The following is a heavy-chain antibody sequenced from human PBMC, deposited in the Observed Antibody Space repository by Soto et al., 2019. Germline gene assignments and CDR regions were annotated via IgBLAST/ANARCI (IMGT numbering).Heavy chain of an antibody. CDR2: ITGSP. V-gene: IGHV4-31*03. CDR3: ATLTAGGSGRGY. Sequence: QVQLQESGPGLVEPSQTLSLTCTVSGASVSSASYHWSWIRQHPGKGLEWIGYITGSPYYNPSLKSRVTISLDTSRNQFSLELSSVTAADTAVYYCATLTAGGSGRGYWGQGTLVTVSS. J-gene: IGHJ4*02. CDR1: GASVSSASYH. D-gene: IGHD5-12*01.